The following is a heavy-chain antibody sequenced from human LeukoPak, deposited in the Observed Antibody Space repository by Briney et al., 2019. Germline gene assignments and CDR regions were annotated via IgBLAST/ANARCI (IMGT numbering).Heavy chain of an antibody. CDR2: INHSGST. D-gene: IGHD6-19*01. CDR1: GGSFGGYY. J-gene: IGHJ5*02. Sequence: SETLSLTCAVYGGSFGGYYWSWIRQPPGKGLEWIGEINHSGSTNYNPSLKSRVTISVDTSKNQFSLKLSSVTAADTAVYYCANAVAEANWFDPWGQGTLVTVSS. V-gene: IGHV4-34*01. CDR3: ANAVAEANWFDP.